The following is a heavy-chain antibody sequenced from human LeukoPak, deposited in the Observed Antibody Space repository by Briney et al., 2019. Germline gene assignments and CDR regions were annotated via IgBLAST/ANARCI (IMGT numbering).Heavy chain of an antibody. Sequence: GGSLRLSCAASGFTFSSYSMNWVRQAPGKGLEWVSYISSSSSTIYYADSVKGRFTISRDNAKNSLYLQMNSLRAEDTAVYYCAKVMHSGSPGAFDIWGQGTMVTVSS. CDR3: AKVMHSGSPGAFDI. J-gene: IGHJ3*02. CDR1: GFTFSSYS. V-gene: IGHV3-48*01. D-gene: IGHD1-26*01. CDR2: ISSSSSTI.